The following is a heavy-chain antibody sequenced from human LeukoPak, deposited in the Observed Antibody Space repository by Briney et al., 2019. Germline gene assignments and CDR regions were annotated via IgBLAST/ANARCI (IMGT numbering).Heavy chain of an antibody. V-gene: IGHV4-34*01. D-gene: IGHD3-9*01. J-gene: IGHJ4*02. Sequence: SETLSLTCAVYGGSLSGYYWSWIRQPPTKGLEWIGTIYYTGSNYYNPSLKSRVTISVDTSKNQFSLKLSSVTAADTAVYYCARRRLATDYFFDYWGQGILATVSS. CDR1: GGSLSGYY. CDR2: IYYTGSN. CDR3: ARRRLATDYFFDY.